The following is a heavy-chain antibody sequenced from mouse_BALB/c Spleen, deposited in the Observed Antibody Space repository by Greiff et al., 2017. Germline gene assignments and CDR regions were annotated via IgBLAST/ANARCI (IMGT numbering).Heavy chain of an antibody. D-gene: IGHD2-4*01. Sequence: QVTLQESGPGLVAPSQSLSITCTVSGFSLTSYGVHWVRQTPGKGLEWLGVIWAGGSTNYNSALMSRLSISKDNSKGQVFLKMNSLQTDDTAMYYCAREGLRRAWLDYWGQGTLVTVSA. CDR1: GFSLTSYG. CDR2: IWAGGST. CDR3: AREGLRRAWLDY. J-gene: IGHJ3*01. V-gene: IGHV2-9*02.